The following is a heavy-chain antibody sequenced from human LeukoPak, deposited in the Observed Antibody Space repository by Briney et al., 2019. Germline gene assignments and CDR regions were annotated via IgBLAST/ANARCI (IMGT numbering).Heavy chain of an antibody. V-gene: IGHV3-30*03. D-gene: IGHD3-16*02. J-gene: IGHJ4*02. CDR1: GFTFSSYG. CDR2: ISYDGSNK. CDR3: ARDSASSASDY. Sequence: PGRSLRLSCAASGFTFSSYGMHWVRQAPGKGLEWVAVISYDGSNKYYADSVKGRFTISRDNSKNTLYLQMNSLRADDTGVYYCARDSASSASDYWGQGTLVTVSS.